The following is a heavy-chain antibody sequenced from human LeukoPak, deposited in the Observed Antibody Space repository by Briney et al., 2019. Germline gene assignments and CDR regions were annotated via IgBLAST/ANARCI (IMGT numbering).Heavy chain of an antibody. CDR2: INPIFGSA. Sequence: GASVKVSCKASGYTFTSYYMHWVRQAPGQGLEWMGIINPIFGSANYAQKFQGRVTITADKSTSTAYMELSSLRSEDTAVYYCARDRHSSSWSPDNWFDPWGQGTLVTVSS. CDR3: ARDRHSSSWSPDNWFDP. CDR1: GYTFTSYY. V-gene: IGHV1-46*01. J-gene: IGHJ5*02. D-gene: IGHD6-13*01.